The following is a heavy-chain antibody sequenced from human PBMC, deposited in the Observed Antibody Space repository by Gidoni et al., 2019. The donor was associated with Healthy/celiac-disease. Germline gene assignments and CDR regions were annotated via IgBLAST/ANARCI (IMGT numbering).Heavy chain of an antibody. V-gene: IGHV3-7*01. CDR3: ARERGYSYGYDYYYGMDV. J-gene: IGHJ6*02. CDR1: GFTFRSYW. D-gene: IGHD5-18*01. Sequence: EVQLVESGRGLVQPGGSLRLSCAASGFTFRSYWMSWVRQAPGKGLEWVANIKQDGSEKYYVDSVKGRFTISRDNAKNSLYLQMNSLRAEDTAVYYCARERGYSYGYDYYYGMDVWGQGTTVTVSS. CDR2: IKQDGSEK.